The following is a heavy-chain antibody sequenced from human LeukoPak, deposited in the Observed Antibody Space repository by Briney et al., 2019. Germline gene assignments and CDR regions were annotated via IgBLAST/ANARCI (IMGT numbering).Heavy chain of an antibody. D-gene: IGHD5-18*01. V-gene: IGHV1-69*06. J-gene: IGHJ5*02. CDR3: AEGRGYSYRFWFDP. Sequence: ASVKVSCKASGYTFSNYDMNWVRQAPGQGLEWMGGIIPIFGTANYAQKFQGRVTITADKSTSTAYMELSSLRSEDTAVYYCAEGRGYSYRFWFDPWGQGTLVTVSS. CDR2: IIPIFGTA. CDR1: GYTFSNYD.